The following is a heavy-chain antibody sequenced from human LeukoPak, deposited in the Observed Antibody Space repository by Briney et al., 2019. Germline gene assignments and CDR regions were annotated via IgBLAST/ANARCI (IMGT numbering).Heavy chain of an antibody. Sequence: SETLSLTCTVSGGSISSHYWSWIRQPPGKGLEWLGYIYYSGSTNYNSSFKSRVTISVDTSKNQFSLKLSSVTAADTAVYYCARHSLVRGVMTIFDYWGQGTLVTVSS. V-gene: IGHV4-59*08. CDR3: ARHSLVRGVMTIFDY. J-gene: IGHJ4*02. CDR1: GGSISSHY. D-gene: IGHD3-10*02. CDR2: IYYSGST.